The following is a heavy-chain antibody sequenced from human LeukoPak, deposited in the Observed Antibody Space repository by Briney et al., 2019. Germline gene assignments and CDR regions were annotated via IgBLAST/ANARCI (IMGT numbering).Heavy chain of an antibody. J-gene: IGHJ4*02. CDR1: GIAFSNAW. CDR3: TTYISGSPPF. D-gene: IGHD6-19*01. CDR2: IYRSTNGETT. V-gene: IGHV3-15*01. Sequence: GGSLRLSCAASGIAFSNAWMTWVRQAPGRGLEWVGRIYRSTNGETTDYGAPVKGRFTMSRDDSKNTLYLQMNSLKTEDTAVYYCTTYISGSPPFWGQGTLVTVSS.